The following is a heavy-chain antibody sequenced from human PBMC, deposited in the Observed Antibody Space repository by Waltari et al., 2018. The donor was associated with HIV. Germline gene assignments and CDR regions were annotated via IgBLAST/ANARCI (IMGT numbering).Heavy chain of an antibody. V-gene: IGHV1-46*01. CDR3: ARGVPGDTTMGKYYYYAMDV. CDR1: GDTFSNYY. J-gene: IGHJ6*02. Sequence: QVQLVQSGAEVKKPGASVKVSCKASGDTFSNYYMNWVRQAAGQGREWMGIIGPSGCNTNYALNFQGRVTRTRDTSTSTVYMALSSRRSEDTAIYYCARGVPGDTTMGKYYYYAMDVWGQGTTVTVSS. CDR2: IGPSGCNT. D-gene: IGHD5-18*01.